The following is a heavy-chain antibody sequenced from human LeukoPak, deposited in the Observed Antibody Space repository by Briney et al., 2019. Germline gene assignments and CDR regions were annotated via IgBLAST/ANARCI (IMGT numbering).Heavy chain of an antibody. CDR3: ARKLSWEPDAFDI. Sequence: SVKVSCKASGGTFSSYAISWVRQAPGQGLEWMGRIIPIFGTANYAQKFQGRVTITADESTSTAYMELSSLRSEDTAVYYCARKLSWEPDAFDIWGQGTMVTVSS. CDR2: IIPIFGTA. D-gene: IGHD1-26*01. V-gene: IGHV1-69*15. CDR1: GGTFSSYA. J-gene: IGHJ3*02.